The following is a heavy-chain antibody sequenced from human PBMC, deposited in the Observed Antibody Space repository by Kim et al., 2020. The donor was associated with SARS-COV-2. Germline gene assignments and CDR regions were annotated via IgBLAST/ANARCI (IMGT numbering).Heavy chain of an antibody. CDR2: IYYSGST. D-gene: IGHD1-26*01. CDR1: GGSISSGGYY. J-gene: IGHJ4*02. CDR3: ARDRGGSQPWDYFDY. V-gene: IGHV4-31*03. Sequence: SETLSLTCTVSGGSISSGGYYWSWIRQHPGKGLEWIGYIYYSGSTYYNPSLKSRVTISVDTSKNQFSLKLSSVTAADTAVYYCARDRGGSQPWDYFDYWGQGTQGTGSS.